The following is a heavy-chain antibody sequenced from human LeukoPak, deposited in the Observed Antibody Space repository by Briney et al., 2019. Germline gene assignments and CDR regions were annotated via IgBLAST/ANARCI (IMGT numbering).Heavy chain of an antibody. J-gene: IGHJ5*02. CDR1: GYSISSGYY. CDR2: IYHSGST. Sequence: SETLSLTCTVSGYSISSGYYWGWIRQPPGKGLEWIGSIYHSGSTYYNPSLKSRVTISVDTSKNQFSLKLSSVTAADTAVYYCARHKRGYSGYDWGNWFDPWGQGTLVTVSS. D-gene: IGHD5-12*01. CDR3: ARHKRGYSGYDWGNWFDP. V-gene: IGHV4-38-2*02.